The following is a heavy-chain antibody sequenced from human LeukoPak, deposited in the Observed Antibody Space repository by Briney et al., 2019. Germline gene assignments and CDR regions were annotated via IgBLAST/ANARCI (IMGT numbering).Heavy chain of an antibody. CDR3: ARGDYYGSNWFDP. V-gene: IGHV4-39*01. CDR2: IYYSGST. CDR1: GGSISSSSYY. J-gene: IGHJ5*02. D-gene: IGHD3-10*01. Sequence: SETLSLTCTVSGGSISSSSYYWGWIRQPPGKGLEWIGSIYYSGSTYYNPSLKSRVTISVDTSKNQFSLKLSSATAADTAVYYCARGDYYGSNWFDPWGQGTLVTVSS.